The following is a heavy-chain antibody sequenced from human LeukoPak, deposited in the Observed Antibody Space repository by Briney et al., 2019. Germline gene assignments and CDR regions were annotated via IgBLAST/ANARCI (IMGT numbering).Heavy chain of an antibody. CDR1: GFTFSSYA. CDR2: ISGSGGST. Sequence: GGFLRLSCAASGFTFSSYAMSWVRQAPGKGLEWVSAISGSGGSTYYADSVKGRFTISRDNSKNTLYLQMNSLRAEDTAVYYCAKDLRYCSSTSCYTDYFDYWGQGTLVTVSS. J-gene: IGHJ4*02. V-gene: IGHV3-23*01. CDR3: AKDLRYCSSTSCYTDYFDY. D-gene: IGHD2-2*01.